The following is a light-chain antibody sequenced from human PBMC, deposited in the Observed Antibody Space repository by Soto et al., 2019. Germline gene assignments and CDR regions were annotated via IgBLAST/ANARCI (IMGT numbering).Light chain of an antibody. V-gene: IGKV1-5*03. CDR1: QSISNW. Sequence: DIQMTQSPSTLSASVGDRVTITCRASQSISNWLAWYQQKPGKAPKILIYKAASLESGVPSRFSGSGSGTEFTLTISSLQPDEFATYYCQQYNSSFGQGTKVEIK. CDR2: KAA. J-gene: IGKJ1*01. CDR3: QQYNSS.